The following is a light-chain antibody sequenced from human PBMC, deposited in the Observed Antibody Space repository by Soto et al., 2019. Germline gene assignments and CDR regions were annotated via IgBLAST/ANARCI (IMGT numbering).Light chain of an antibody. Sequence: QSVLTQPASVSGSPGQSITISCTGTSSDAGSYDLVSWYQQHPGKAPKLVIYEATQRASGISDRFSGSESGNTASLTISGLQAEDEADYYCSKERANTHVVFGGGTKLTVL. CDR2: EAT. V-gene: IGLV2-23*01. CDR1: SSDAGSYDL. J-gene: IGLJ2*01. CDR3: SKERANTHVV.